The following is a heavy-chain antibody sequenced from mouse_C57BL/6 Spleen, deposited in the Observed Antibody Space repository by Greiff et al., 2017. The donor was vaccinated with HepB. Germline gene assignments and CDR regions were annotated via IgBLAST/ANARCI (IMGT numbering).Heavy chain of an antibody. CDR2: INPSNGGT. Sequence: QVHVKQPGTELVKPGASVKLSCKASGYTFTSYWMHWVKQRPGQGLEWIGNINPSNGGTNYNEKFKSKATLTVDKSSSTAYMQLSSLTSEDSAVYYCARGGYYAWYFDVWGTGTTVTVSS. D-gene: IGHD2-3*01. V-gene: IGHV1-53*01. CDR1: GYTFTSYW. J-gene: IGHJ1*03. CDR3: ARGGYYAWYFDV.